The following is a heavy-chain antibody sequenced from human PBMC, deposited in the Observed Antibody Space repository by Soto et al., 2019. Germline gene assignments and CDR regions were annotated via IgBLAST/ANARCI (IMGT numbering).Heavy chain of an antibody. J-gene: IGHJ4*02. CDR1: GFTLSNAW. D-gene: IGHD6-6*01. V-gene: IGHV3-15*01. CDR3: TRVNSSKLDY. Sequence: EVQLVESGGSLVEPGGSLRLSCAASGFTLSNAWMSWVRQAPGKGLEWVGRIKSKTDGGTTEYAAPVRGRFTITRDDSQTTLDLQMSSLKPADPAMYYCTRVNSSKLDYWCPGTLGNVSS. CDR2: IKSKTDGGTT.